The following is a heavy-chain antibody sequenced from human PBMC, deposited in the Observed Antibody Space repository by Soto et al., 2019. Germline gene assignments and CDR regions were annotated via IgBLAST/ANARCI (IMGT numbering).Heavy chain of an antibody. D-gene: IGHD2-2*02. CDR2: ISAGGDGA. Sequence: PGGSLRLSCAASGFTFSSYAMSWVRQAPGKGLEWVSAISAGGDGAYYAGSVKGRFTISRDNSKNTVYLQVNSLRAEDTAVYYCAKDPGKCESSSCYTTFDYWGQGTLVTVSS. CDR1: GFTFSSYA. J-gene: IGHJ4*02. CDR3: AKDPGKCESSSCYTTFDY. V-gene: IGHV3-23*01.